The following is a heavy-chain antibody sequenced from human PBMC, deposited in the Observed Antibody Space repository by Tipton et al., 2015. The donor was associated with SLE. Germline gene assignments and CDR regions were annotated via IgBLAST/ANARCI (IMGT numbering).Heavy chain of an antibody. J-gene: IGHJ4*02. D-gene: IGHD6-13*01. CDR2: IYYSGST. CDR3: AREGEIAAADRPFDY. V-gene: IGHV4-59*01. Sequence: TLSLTCTVSGGSISSYYWSWIRQPPGKGLEWIGYIYYSGSTNYNPSLKSRVTISVDTSKNQFSLKLSSVTAADTAVYYCAREGEIAAADRPFDYWGQGTLVTVSS. CDR1: GGSISSYY.